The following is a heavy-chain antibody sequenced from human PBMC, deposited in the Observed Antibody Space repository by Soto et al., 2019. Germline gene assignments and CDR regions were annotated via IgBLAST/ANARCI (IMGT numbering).Heavy chain of an antibody. D-gene: IGHD3-10*01. CDR3: ARDFGSGNDY. CDR2: IYYSGST. V-gene: IGHV4-59*01. Sequence: QVQLQESGPGLVKPSETLSLTCTVSGGSISSYYWRWIRQPPGKGLEWIGYIYYSGSTNYNPSLTSRVTISVDTSKNQFSLKLSSVTAADTAVYYCARDFGSGNDYWGQGTLVTVSS. J-gene: IGHJ4*02. CDR1: GGSISSYY.